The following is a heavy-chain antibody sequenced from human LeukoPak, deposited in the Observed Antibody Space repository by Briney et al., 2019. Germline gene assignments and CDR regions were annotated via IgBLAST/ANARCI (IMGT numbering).Heavy chain of an antibody. J-gene: IGHJ3*02. CDR2: IKQDESEK. Sequence: GGSLRLSCAASGFTFSNYWMSWVRQAPGKGLEWVANIKQDESEKYYADSVKGRFTISRDNAKNSLYLQMNSLRAEDTAVYYCARDGAWQWLSIWGQGTVVTVSS. V-gene: IGHV3-7*01. CDR1: GFTFSNYW. D-gene: IGHD6-19*01. CDR3: ARDGAWQWLSI.